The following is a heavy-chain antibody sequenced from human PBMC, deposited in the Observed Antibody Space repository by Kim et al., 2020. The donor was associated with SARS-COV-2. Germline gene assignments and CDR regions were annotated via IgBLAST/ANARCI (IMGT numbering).Heavy chain of an antibody. J-gene: IGHJ3*01. Sequence: GGSLRLSCAASGLTLSRYGMHWVRQVPGKGLEWVSFISYDGSVKYYADSVKGRFTISRDNSKNTLDLQMNSLRAEDTAVYYCAKGVVAGNDAFNLWGQGTMVTVSS. CDR2: ISYDGSVK. CDR1: GLTLSRYG. CDR3: AKGVVAGNDAFNL. V-gene: IGHV3-30*18. D-gene: IGHD6-19*01.